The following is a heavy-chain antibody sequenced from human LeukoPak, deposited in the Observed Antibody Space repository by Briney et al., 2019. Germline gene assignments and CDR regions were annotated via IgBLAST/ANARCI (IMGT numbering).Heavy chain of an antibody. CDR1: GGSISSYY. V-gene: IGHV4-59*01. CDR3: ARGYCSSTSCPGFDY. Sequence: SETLSLTCTVSGGSISSYYWSWIRQPPGKGLEWIGYIYYSGSTNYNPSLKSRVTISVDTSKNQFPLKLSSVTAADTAVYYCARGYCSSTSCPGFDYWGQGTLVTVSS. J-gene: IGHJ4*02. D-gene: IGHD2-2*01. CDR2: IYYSGST.